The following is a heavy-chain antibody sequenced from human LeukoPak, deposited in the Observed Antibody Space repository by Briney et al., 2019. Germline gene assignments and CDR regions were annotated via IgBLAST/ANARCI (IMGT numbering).Heavy chain of an antibody. V-gene: IGHV3-7*01. CDR2: IDQDGSVK. D-gene: IGHD2-15*01. Sequence: GGSLRLSCAASGFTFSNYWMSWVRQAPGKGLEWVANIDQDGSVKYYLDSVKGRFTISRDNAKNSLYLQMNSLRAEDTAVYYCARGPGSGHYFDYWGQGTLVTVSS. J-gene: IGHJ4*02. CDR1: GFTFSNYW. CDR3: ARGPGSGHYFDY.